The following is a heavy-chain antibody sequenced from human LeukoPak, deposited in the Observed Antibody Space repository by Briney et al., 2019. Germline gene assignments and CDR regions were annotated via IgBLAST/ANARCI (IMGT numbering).Heavy chain of an antibody. D-gene: IGHD1-26*01. CDR2: IIPIFGTA. Sequence: ASVKVSCTASVGTFSSYAVSWGRQAPGQGLEWMGGIIPIFGTANYAQKFQGRVTITADESTSTAYMELSSLRSEDTAVYYCARDKVQIVGATYDAFDIWGQGTMVTVSS. V-gene: IGHV1-69*01. J-gene: IGHJ3*02. CDR3: ARDKVQIVGATYDAFDI. CDR1: VGTFSSYA.